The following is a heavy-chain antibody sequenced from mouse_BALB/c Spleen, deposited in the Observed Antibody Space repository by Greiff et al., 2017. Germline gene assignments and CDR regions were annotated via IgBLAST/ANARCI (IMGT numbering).Heavy chain of an antibody. CDR3: ARSGTTVVATPFDY. CDR1: GYTFTSYT. Sequence: VQLQQSAAELARPGASVKMSCKASGYTFTSYTMHWVKQRPGQGLEWIGYINPISGYTEYNQKFKDKTTLTADKSSSTAYMQLSSLTSEDSAVYYCARSGTTVVATPFDYWGQGTTLTVSS. J-gene: IGHJ2*01. V-gene: IGHV1-4*02. D-gene: IGHD1-1*01. CDR2: INPISGYT.